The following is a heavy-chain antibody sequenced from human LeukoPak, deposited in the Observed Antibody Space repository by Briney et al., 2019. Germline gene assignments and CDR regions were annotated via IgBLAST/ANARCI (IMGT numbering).Heavy chain of an antibody. CDR2: INHSGST. CDR1: GGSFSGYY. CDR3: ARSRGGWELLRPDAFDI. D-gene: IGHD1-26*01. J-gene: IGHJ3*02. Sequence: SETLSLTCAVYGGSFSGYYWSWIRQPPGKGLEWIGEINHSGSTNYNPSLKSRVTISVDTSKNQFPLKLSSVTAADTAVYYCARSRGGWELLRPDAFDIWGQGTMVTVSS. V-gene: IGHV4-34*01.